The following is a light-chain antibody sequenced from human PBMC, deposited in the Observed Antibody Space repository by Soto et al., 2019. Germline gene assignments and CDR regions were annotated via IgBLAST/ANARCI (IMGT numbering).Light chain of an antibody. CDR1: QSICSS. CDR3: QQYESYPYS. CDR2: DAS. V-gene: IGKV1-5*01. Sequence: IQMTQSPSTVSASVGDRVTITCRASQSICSSLAWYQQKPGKAPKVLIYDASSLDSGVPSRFSGSGYGTEFTLTVSSLQPGDFATYSCQQYESYPYSFGQGTKLEIK. J-gene: IGKJ2*01.